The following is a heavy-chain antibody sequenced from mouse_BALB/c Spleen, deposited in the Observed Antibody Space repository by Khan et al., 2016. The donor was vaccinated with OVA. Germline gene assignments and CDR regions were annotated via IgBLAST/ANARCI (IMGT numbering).Heavy chain of an antibody. CDR1: GYSITSDYA. CDR2: LSYSGSP. J-gene: IGHJ4*01. V-gene: IGHV3-2*02. CDR3: ARDGSRYNYAMDY. D-gene: IGHD2-3*01. Sequence: EVQLQESGPGLVKPSQSLSITCTVTGYSITSDYARNLIRQFPGNKLEWMGYLSYSGSPNYNPDLKSQISITRDTSKNQFFLQLISGTTEDTATYDCARDGSRYNYAMDYWGQGTSVTVSS.